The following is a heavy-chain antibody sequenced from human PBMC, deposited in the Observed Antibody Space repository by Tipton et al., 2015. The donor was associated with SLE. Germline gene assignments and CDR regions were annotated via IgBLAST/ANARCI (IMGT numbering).Heavy chain of an antibody. Sequence: TLSLTCTVSGDTISDHYWSWIRQPPGKGLEWIGVIYYSGSTHYRPSLKSRVTISVDTSKTQFSLKLSSVTAADTAVYYCARGGNSAFDYWGQGTLVTVSS. CDR2: IYYSGST. D-gene: IGHD4-23*01. J-gene: IGHJ4*02. CDR3: ARGGNSAFDY. V-gene: IGHV4-59*08. CDR1: GDTISDHY.